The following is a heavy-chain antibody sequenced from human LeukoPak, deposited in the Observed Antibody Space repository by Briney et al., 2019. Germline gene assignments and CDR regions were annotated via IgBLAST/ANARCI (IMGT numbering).Heavy chain of an antibody. CDR3: AHRIDLYIRSWYWGY. V-gene: IGHV2-5*02. D-gene: IGHD6-13*01. CDR2: ISWDDDK. CDR1: GIGLTTSGAG. Sequence: CGPTLVTPTQTLTLTCTFSGIGLTTSGAGVGWIRQPPGKVLEWLALISWDDDKRYRPSLKSRLTITKDTSKTHVILTMTNMDPVDTATYYCAHRIDLYIRSWYWGYWGQGTLVTVSS. J-gene: IGHJ4*02.